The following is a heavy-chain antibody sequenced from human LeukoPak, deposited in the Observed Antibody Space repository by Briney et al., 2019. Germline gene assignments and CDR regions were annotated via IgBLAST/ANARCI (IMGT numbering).Heavy chain of an antibody. D-gene: IGHD6-19*01. CDR1: GFIFSPYA. J-gene: IGHJ4*02. CDR2: ISSEGKTT. Sequence: GGSLRLSCSASGFIFSPYAMHWVRQAPGKGLEYVSSISSEGKTTYYADSVKGRFTISRDNSKNTLYLQMNSLRAEDTAVYYCARSADRIAVAGTADYWGQGTLVTVSS. V-gene: IGHV3-64*04. CDR3: ARSADRIAVAGTADY.